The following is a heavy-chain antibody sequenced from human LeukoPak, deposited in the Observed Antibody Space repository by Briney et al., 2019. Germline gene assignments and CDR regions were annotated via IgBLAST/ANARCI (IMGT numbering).Heavy chain of an antibody. V-gene: IGHV3-7*03. D-gene: IGHD6-25*01. CDR2: INQDGSEK. CDR3: ARAGFYSSGRYWFDY. Sequence: GGSLRLSCAASGFTFNSYWMSWVRQAPGKGLEWVGKINQDGSEKNYVDSVKGRLTISRDNAQNSLYLQMNSLRAEDTAMYYCARAGFYSSGRYWFDYLGQGALVTVSS. J-gene: IGHJ4*02. CDR1: GFTFNSYW.